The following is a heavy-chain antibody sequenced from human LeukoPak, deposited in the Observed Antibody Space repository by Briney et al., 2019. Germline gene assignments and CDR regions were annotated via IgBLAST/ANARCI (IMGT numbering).Heavy chain of an antibody. CDR3: ARDMPYSNSSPENWFDP. D-gene: IGHD4-11*01. J-gene: IGHJ5*02. CDR1: GFTFSSYS. CDR2: ISSSSSYI. Sequence: PGGSLRLSCAASGFTFSSYSMNWVRQAPGKGLEWVSSISSSSSYIYYADSVKGRFTISRDNAKNSLYLQMNSLRAEDTAVYYCARDMPYSNSSPENWFDPWGQGTLVTVSS. V-gene: IGHV3-21*01.